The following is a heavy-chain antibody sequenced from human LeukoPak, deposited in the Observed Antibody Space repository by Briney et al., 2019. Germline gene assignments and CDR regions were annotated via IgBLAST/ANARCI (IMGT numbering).Heavy chain of an antibody. V-gene: IGHV3-21*01. J-gene: IGHJ5*02. D-gene: IGHD2-21*01. CDR1: GFTFSSYG. Sequence: GRSLRLSCAASGFTFSSYGMHWVRQAPGKGLEWVSSISSSSSYIYYADSVKGRFTISRDNAKNSLYLQMNSLRAEDTAVYYCAREGIGWFDPWGQGTLVTVSS. CDR3: AREGIGWFDP. CDR2: ISSSSSYI.